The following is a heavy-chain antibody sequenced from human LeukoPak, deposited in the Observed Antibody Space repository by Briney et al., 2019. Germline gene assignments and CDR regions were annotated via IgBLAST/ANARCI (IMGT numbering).Heavy chain of an antibody. D-gene: IGHD3-10*01. V-gene: IGHV3-23*01. CDR3: AKARFGSGTYSAFDL. Sequence: GGSLRLSCAASGLTFGNYAMTWVRQAPGKGLEWVSPLTGSGTDTFYADSVKGRFTISRDSSKTTLHLQMNSLRAEDTAVYFCAKARFGSGTYSAFDLWGRGTMVTVSS. CDR1: GLTFGNYA. J-gene: IGHJ3*01. CDR2: LTGSGTDT.